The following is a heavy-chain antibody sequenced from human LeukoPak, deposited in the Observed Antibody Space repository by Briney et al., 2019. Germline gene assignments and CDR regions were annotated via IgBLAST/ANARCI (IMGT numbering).Heavy chain of an antibody. J-gene: IGHJ5*02. V-gene: IGHV2-5*02. CDR2: IYWDDNK. Sequence: GPTLVNPTQTLTLTCSFSGFSLNNSGVGVGWIRQPPGQALECIALIYWDDNKRYSPSLKSRLTITKDTFKNQVVLTMTNMDPVDTATYYCAHRMWQMTTMYNWFDPWGQGTLVIVSS. D-gene: IGHD4-17*01. CDR3: AHRMWQMTTMYNWFDP. CDR1: GFSLNNSGVG.